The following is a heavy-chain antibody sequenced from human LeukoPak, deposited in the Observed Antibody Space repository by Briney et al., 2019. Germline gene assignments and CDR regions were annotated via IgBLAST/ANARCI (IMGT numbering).Heavy chain of an antibody. CDR3: ARRRTRYSSSWYGY. CDR1: GGSISSSSYY. J-gene: IGHJ4*02. D-gene: IGHD6-13*01. V-gene: IGHV4-39*07. Sequence: SETLSLTCTVSGGSISSSSYYWGWIRQPPGKGLEWIGSIYYSGSTYYNPSLKSRVTISVDTSKNQFSLTLSPVTAADTAVYYCARRRTRYSSSWYGYWGQGTLVTVSS. CDR2: IYYSGST.